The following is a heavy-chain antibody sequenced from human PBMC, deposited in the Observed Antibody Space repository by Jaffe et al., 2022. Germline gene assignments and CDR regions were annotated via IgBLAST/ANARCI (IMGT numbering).Heavy chain of an antibody. V-gene: IGHV3-48*03. CDR3: ATTLGYCSSTSCYGGAAAGHAQN. Sequence: EVQLVESGGGLVQPGGSLRLSCAASGFTFSSYEMNWVRQAPGKGLEWVSYISSSGSTIYYADSVKGRFTISRDNAKNSLYLQMNSLRAEDTAVYYCATTLGYCSSTSCYGGAAAGHAQNWGQGTLVTVSS. CDR1: GFTFSSYE. D-gene: IGHD2-2*01. CDR2: ISSSGSTI. J-gene: IGHJ4*02.